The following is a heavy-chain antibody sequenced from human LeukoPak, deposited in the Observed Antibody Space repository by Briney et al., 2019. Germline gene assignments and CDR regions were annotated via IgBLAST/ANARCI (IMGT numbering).Heavy chain of an antibody. CDR3: ARDVAYSAFDY. CDR1: GITFSNSW. Sequence: GGSLRLSCTTSGITFSNSWMSWVRQAPGKGLEWVATIRPDGSEGYYADSVRVRFTISRDNSKNSFYLQMSSLRAEDTGVFYCARDVAYSAFDYWGQGTLVTVSS. D-gene: IGHD2-21*01. J-gene: IGHJ4*02. V-gene: IGHV3-7*01. CDR2: IRPDGSEG.